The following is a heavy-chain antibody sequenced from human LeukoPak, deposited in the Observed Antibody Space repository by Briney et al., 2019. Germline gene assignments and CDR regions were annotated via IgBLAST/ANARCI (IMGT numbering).Heavy chain of an antibody. V-gene: IGHV3-74*01. CDR3: ARGGYSAGFDI. CDR1: GFTLSSYL. CDR2: IENDGSTI. J-gene: IGHJ3*02. D-gene: IGHD3-16*02. Sequence: AGGSLRLSCAASGFTLSSYLMHWVRQAPGKGLVWVSRIENDGSTITYADSVKGRFTISRDNAKNTLYLQMNSLRAEDTAVYYCARGGYSAGFDIWGQRTMVTVSS.